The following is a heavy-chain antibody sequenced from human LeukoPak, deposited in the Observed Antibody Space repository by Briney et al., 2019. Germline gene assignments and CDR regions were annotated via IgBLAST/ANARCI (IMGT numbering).Heavy chain of an antibody. D-gene: IGHD3-16*01. V-gene: IGHV3-21*01. CDR2: ISSSSSYI. CDR3: ASLLSYEYGVQH. Sequence: GGSLRLSCAASGFTFSSYSMNWVRQAPGKGLEWVSSISSSSSYIYYADSVKGRFTISRDNAKNSLYLQMNSLRAEDTAVYYCASLLSYEYGVQHWGQGTLVTVSS. CDR1: GFTFSSYS. J-gene: IGHJ1*01.